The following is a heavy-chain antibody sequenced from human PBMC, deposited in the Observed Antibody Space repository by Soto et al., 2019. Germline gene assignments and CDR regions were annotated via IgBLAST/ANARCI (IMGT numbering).Heavy chain of an antibody. Sequence: GASVKVSCKASGYTFTSYDINWVRQATGQGLEWMGWMNPNSGNTGYAQKFQGRVTMTRNTSISTAYMELSSLRSEDTAVYYCARGGFGQAPTPQKTPPVYYSYRGVGGKGPRFT. CDR3: ARGGFGQAPTPQKTPPVYYSYRGV. V-gene: IGHV1-8*01. CDR1: GYTFTSYD. D-gene: IGHD3-16*01. CDR2: MNPNSGNT. J-gene: IGHJ6*03.